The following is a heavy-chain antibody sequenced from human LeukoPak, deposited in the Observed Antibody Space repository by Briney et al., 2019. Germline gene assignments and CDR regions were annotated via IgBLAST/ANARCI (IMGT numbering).Heavy chain of an antibody. V-gene: IGHV2-70*01. J-gene: IGHJ5*02. D-gene: IGHD3-9*01. CDR2: VDWDGEK. CDR3: ARIRSPPYYDILTGYSGWFDP. Sequence: SGPTLVDPTQTLTLTCTFSGFALSTSGMCVSWIRQPPGKALEWLALVDWDGEKYYSTSLKTRLTISKSTSKNQLVLTMTNMHPVDTATYYCARIRSPPYYDILTGYSGWFDPWGQGTLVTVSS. CDR1: GFALSTSGMC.